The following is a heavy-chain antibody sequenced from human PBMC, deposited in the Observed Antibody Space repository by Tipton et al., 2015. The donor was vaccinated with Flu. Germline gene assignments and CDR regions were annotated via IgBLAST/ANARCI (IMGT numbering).Heavy chain of an antibody. D-gene: IGHD6-19*01. J-gene: IGHJ6*02. CDR1: GFTFSSYS. Sequence: SLRLSCAASGFTFSSYSMNWVRQAPGKGLEWVSSISSSSSYIYYADSVKGRFTISRDNAKNSLYLQMNSLRAEDTAVYYCARDRGSGWYLARRDYGMDVWGQGTTVTVSS. V-gene: IGHV3-21*01. CDR2: ISSSSSYI. CDR3: ARDRGSGWYLARRDYGMDV.